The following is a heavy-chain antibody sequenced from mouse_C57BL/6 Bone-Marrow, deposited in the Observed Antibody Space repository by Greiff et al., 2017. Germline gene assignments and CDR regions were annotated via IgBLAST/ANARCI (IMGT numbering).Heavy chain of an antibody. CDR2: IYPGDGDT. CDR1: GYAFSSSW. CDR3: ERDRGKGYSGYSDV. D-gene: IGHD2-14*01. V-gene: IGHV1-82*01. J-gene: IGHJ1*03. Sequence: QVQLKQSGPELVQPGASVKISCKASGYAFSSSWMNWVKQRPGKGLEWIGRIYPGDGDTNYNGKFKGKATLTADKSSSTAYMQLSSLTSEDSAVYLCERDRGKGYSGYSDVWGTGTTVTVS.